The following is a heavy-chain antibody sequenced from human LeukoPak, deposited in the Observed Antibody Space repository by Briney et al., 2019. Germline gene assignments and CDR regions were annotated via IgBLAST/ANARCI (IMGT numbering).Heavy chain of an antibody. J-gene: IGHJ4*02. V-gene: IGHV3-23*01. CDR3: AGGYYDSFGGY. Sequence: PGGSLRPSCAASGFTLSSYAMSWVRQAPGKGLEWVSASGSGGNTYYADSVKGRFTIARDNSKNTLYLEMSSLRAEDTAVYYCAGGYYDSFGGYWGQGTLVTVSS. CDR2: SGSGGNT. CDR1: GFTLSSYA. D-gene: IGHD3-22*01.